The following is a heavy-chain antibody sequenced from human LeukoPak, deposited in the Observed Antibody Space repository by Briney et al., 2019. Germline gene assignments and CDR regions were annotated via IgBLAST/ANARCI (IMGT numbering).Heavy chain of an antibody. CDR2: IYYSGST. CDR1: GGSVSSGSYY. J-gene: IGHJ3*02. CDR3: ARERGYYGSGSHNDAFDI. D-gene: IGHD3-10*01. V-gene: IGHV4-61*01. Sequence: PSETLSLTCTVSGGSVSSGSYYWSWIRQPPGKGLERIGYIYYSGSTNYNPSLKSRVTISVDTSKNQFSLKLSSVTAADTAVYYCARERGYYGSGSHNDAFDIWGQGTMVTVSS.